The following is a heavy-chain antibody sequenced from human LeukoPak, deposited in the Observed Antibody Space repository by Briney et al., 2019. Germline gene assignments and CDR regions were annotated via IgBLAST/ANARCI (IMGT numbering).Heavy chain of an antibody. D-gene: IGHD4-17*01. V-gene: IGHV4-38-2*02. Sequence: SETLSLTCAVYGGSFSGYYWGWIRQPPWKGLEWIGSIYHSGSTYYNPSLKSRVTISVDTSKNQFSLKLSSVTAADTAVYYCARDGNSPVTPLYFDYWGQGTLVTVSS. CDR3: ARDGNSPVTPLYFDY. J-gene: IGHJ4*02. CDR1: GGSFSGYY. CDR2: IYHSGST.